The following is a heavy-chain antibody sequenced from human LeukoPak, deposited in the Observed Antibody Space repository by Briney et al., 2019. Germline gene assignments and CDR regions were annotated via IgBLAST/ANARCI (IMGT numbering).Heavy chain of an antibody. CDR2: VYYSGRT. Sequence: SETLSLTCTVSGGSISSSSYYWGWIRQPPGKELQWIASVYYSGRTNYSPSLKSRVTISVDTSVKQFSLQLNSVTAADTAVYYCARQGSAYYFDFWGQGLLVTVSS. D-gene: IGHD2-15*01. CDR1: GGSISSSSYY. J-gene: IGHJ4*02. V-gene: IGHV4-39*01. CDR3: ARQGSAYYFDF.